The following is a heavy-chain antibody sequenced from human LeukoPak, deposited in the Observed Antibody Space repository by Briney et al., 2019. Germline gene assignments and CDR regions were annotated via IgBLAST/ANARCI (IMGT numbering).Heavy chain of an antibody. CDR2: ISSSSSYI. D-gene: IGHD3-22*01. Sequence: PGGSLRLSCAASGFTFSSYSMNWVRQAPGKGLEWVSSISSSSSYIYYADSAKGRFTISRDNAKNSLYLQMNSLRAEDTAVYYCARDYYDSSGYFSAFDYWGQGTLVTVSS. CDR3: ARDYYDSSGYFSAFDY. CDR1: GFTFSSYS. V-gene: IGHV3-21*01. J-gene: IGHJ4*02.